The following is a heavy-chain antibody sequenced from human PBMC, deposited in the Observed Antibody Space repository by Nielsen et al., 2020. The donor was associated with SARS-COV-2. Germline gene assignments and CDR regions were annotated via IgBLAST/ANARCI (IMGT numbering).Heavy chain of an antibody. V-gene: IGHV3-23*01. Sequence: GGSLRLSCAASGFTFSSYAMSWVRQAPGKGLEWVSAISGSGGSTYYADSVKGRFTISRDNSKNTLYLQMNSLRAEDTAVYYCAKDLHDSSGLPLDYWGQGTLVTVSS. J-gene: IGHJ4*02. D-gene: IGHD3-22*01. CDR1: GFTFSSYA. CDR3: AKDLHDSSGLPLDY. CDR2: ISGSGGST.